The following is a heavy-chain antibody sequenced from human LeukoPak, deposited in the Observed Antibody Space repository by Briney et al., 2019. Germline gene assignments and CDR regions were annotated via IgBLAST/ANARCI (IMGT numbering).Heavy chain of an antibody. CDR2: INPKSGDT. J-gene: IGHJ5*01. D-gene: IGHD3-10*01. CDR1: GYTFNDYY. Sequence: ASVKVSCKASGYTFNDYYIHWVRQAPGQGLEWMGWINPKSGDTNYAQKFQGRVTMTRDTSINTVYMELNSLRPDGTAIYYCARAGTPMVFDFWGQGTPVTVSS. CDR3: ARAGTPMVFDF. V-gene: IGHV1-2*02.